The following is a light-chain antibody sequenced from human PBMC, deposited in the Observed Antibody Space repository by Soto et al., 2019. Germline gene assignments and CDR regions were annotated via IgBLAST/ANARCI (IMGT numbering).Light chain of an antibody. Sequence: DIVLTQTPLSSPVTLGQPASFSCRSSRSLLHSDGNTYLSWLHQRPGQPPRLLIYQISKRLSGVPDRFGGSGAGTSFTLKISRVEAQDVGIYFCMQSLQLRTFGQGTKVEIK. CDR3: MQSLQLRT. J-gene: IGKJ1*01. CDR1: RSLLHSDGNTY. CDR2: QIS. V-gene: IGKV2-24*01.